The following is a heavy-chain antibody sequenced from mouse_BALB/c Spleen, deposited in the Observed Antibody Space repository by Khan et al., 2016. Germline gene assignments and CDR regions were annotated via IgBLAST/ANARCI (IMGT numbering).Heavy chain of an antibody. J-gene: IGHJ2*01. CDR3: ARLHYGSSYFDY. V-gene: IGHV1-87*01. D-gene: IGHD1-1*01. Sequence: VQLVESGAELARPGASVKLSCKASGYTFTSYWMQWVKQRPGQGLEWIGAIYPGDGDTRYTQKFKGKATLTADKSSSTAYMQLSSLASEDSAVYYCARLHYGSSYFDYLGQGTTLTVSS. CDR2: IYPGDGDT. CDR1: GYTFTSYW.